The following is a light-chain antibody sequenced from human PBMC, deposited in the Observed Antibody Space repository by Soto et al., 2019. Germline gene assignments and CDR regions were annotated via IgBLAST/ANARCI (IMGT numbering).Light chain of an antibody. CDR1: QSVSSSY. V-gene: IGKV3-20*01. CDR3: QQYGSSPWT. Sequence: EIVLTQSPGTLSLSPGERATLSCRASQSVSSSYLAWYQQKPGQAPRLLIYGASSRATGIPDRFSGSGSGTDFTLTISRLEPEDFAVYYSQQYGSSPWTFGQGTKVEIQ. J-gene: IGKJ1*01. CDR2: GAS.